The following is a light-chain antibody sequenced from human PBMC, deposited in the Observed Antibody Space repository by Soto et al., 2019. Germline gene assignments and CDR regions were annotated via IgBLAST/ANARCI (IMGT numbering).Light chain of an antibody. J-gene: IGLJ2*01. CDR2: SNF. CDR1: SSNIGAGYD. Sequence: QSALTQPPSVSGAPGQRVTISCTGSSSNIGAGYDVHWYQQLPGTAPKLLIYSNFNRPSGVPDRFSGSKSDTSASLAITGLQAEDEADYSCQSYDSTLSAVVFGGGTKVTVL. V-gene: IGLV1-40*01. CDR3: QSYDSTLSAVV.